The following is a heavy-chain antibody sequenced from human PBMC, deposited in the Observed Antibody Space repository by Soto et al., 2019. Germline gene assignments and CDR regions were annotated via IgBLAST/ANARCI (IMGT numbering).Heavy chain of an antibody. J-gene: IGHJ6*02. CDR1: GFTFSSYA. CDR2: ISYDGSNK. Sequence: QVQLVESGGGVVQPGRSLRLSCAASGFTFSSYAMYWVRQAPGKGLEWVAVISYDGSNKYYADSVKGRFTISRDNSKKPLFLQMNSLRAEDTAVYYCARAGCDGGRCYTLVGLRYGMDVWGQGTTVTVSS. CDR3: ARAGCDGGRCYTLVGLRYGMDV. D-gene: IGHD2-15*01. V-gene: IGHV3-30-3*01.